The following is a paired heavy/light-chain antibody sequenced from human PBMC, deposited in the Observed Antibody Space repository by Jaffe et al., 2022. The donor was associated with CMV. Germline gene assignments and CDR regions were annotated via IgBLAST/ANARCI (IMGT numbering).Light chain of an antibody. J-gene: IGKJ1*01. Sequence: DVQMTQSPSSLSASVGDRVTITCRASQSIRTYLNWYQQKPGNAPKPLIYAASSLHSGVPSRFSGSGSGTDFTLTISSLQPEDFATYYCQQSYITHTWAFGQGTKVEI. CDR1: QSIRTY. CDR3: QQSYITHTWA. CDR2: AAS. V-gene: IGKV1-39*01.
Heavy chain of an antibody. CDR2: INQGGSEK. J-gene: IGHJ6*03. CDR3: ARDMEKGEYSYEYQIVYYSYYMDV. CDR1: GFTFSNYW. Sequence: EVQLVESGGGLVQPGGSLIVSCAASGFTFSNYWMSWVRQSPGKGLEWVANINQGGSEKYYVDSVKGRFTVSRDNAKNSLYLQMNSLRAEDTAVYYCARDMEKGEYSYEYQIVYYSYYMDVWGEGTTVTVSS. D-gene: IGHD5-18*01. V-gene: IGHV3-7*03.